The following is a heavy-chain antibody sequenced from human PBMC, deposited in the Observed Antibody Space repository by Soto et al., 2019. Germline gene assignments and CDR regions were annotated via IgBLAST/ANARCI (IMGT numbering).Heavy chain of an antibody. CDR2: ISSSGSTI. Sequence: GGSLRFSCAASGFTFSDYYMSWIRQAPGKGLEWVSYISSSGSTIYYADSVKGRFTISRDNAKNSLYLQMNSLRAEDTAVYYCARGGYFDWLKSYYYYYMDVWGKGTTVTVSS. D-gene: IGHD3-9*01. CDR1: GFTFSDYY. CDR3: ARGGYFDWLKSYYYYYMDV. V-gene: IGHV3-11*01. J-gene: IGHJ6*03.